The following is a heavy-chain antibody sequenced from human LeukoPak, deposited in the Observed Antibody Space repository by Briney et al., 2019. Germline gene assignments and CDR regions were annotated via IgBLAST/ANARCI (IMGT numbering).Heavy chain of an antibody. CDR2: IWYDGSNK. D-gene: IGHD3-16*02. CDR1: GFTFSSYG. J-gene: IGHJ4*02. V-gene: IGHV3-33*01. CDR3: ARGRRYDYVWGSYRPPLDY. Sequence: PGGSLRLSCAASGFTFSSYGMHWVRQAPGKGLEWVAVIWYDGSNKYYADSVKGRFTISRDNSKNTLYLQMNSLRAEDTAVYYCARGRRYDYVWGSYRPPLDYWGQGTLVTVSS.